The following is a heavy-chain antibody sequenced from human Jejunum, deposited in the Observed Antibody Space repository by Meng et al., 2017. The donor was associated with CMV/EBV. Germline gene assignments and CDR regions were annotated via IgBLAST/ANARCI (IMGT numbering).Heavy chain of an antibody. D-gene: IGHD4-17*01. V-gene: IGHV3-48*03. Sequence: FTLSNHDMNWVRQAPGKGLEWLSHINRGDSVILYADSVRGRFTISRDVAKNSVYLQMNTLRVEDTAVYYCARSLAPSVTMYNWFDSWGQGTPVTVSS. CDR1: FTLSNHD. CDR2: INRGDSVI. J-gene: IGHJ5*01. CDR3: ARSLAPSVTMYNWFDS.